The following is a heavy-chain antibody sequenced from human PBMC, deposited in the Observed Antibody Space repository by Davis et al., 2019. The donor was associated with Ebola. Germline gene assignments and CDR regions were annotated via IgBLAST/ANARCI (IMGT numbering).Heavy chain of an antibody. CDR2: ISAYNGNT. CDR1: GYTFTSYG. Sequence: ASVKVSCKASGYTFTSYGISWVRQAPGQGLEWMGWISAYNGNTNYAQKLQGRVTMTTDTSTSTAFMELRSLRSDDTAVYYCARDHYYGSGSYPRGMDVWGQGTTVTVSS. J-gene: IGHJ6*02. V-gene: IGHV1-18*01. CDR3: ARDHYYGSGSYPRGMDV. D-gene: IGHD3-10*01.